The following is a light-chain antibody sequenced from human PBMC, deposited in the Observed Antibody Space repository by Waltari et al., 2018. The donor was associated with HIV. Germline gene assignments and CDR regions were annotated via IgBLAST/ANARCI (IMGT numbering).Light chain of an antibody. V-gene: IGLV10-54*04. J-gene: IGLJ2*01. CDR2: RDN. Sequence: QARLTQPPSVLTGMRQTATLTCTGNTNNVVTPGAACLQHHQGHPPKLLSYRDNKRPSGISERFSASRSGNTASLTITGVQPEDEADYFCATWDISLSAVVFGGGTTLTVL. CDR1: TNNVVTPG. CDR3: ATWDISLSAVV.